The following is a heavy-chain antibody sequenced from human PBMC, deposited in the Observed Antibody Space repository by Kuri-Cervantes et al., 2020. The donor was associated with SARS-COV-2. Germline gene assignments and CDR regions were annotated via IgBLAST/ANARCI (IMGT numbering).Heavy chain of an antibody. V-gene: IGHV1-69*13. Sequence: SVKVSCKASGGTFSSYAISWGRRAPGQGLEWMGGIIPIFGTANYAQKFQGRVTITADESTSTAYMELSSLRSEDTAVYYCARDRVVPGDYYYYGMDVWGQGTTVTVSS. CDR2: IIPIFGTA. CDR3: ARDRVVPGDYYYYGMDV. J-gene: IGHJ6*02. D-gene: IGHD2-15*01. CDR1: GGTFSSYA.